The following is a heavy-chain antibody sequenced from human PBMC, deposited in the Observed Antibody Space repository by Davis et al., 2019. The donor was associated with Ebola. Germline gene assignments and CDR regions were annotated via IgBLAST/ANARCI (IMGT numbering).Heavy chain of an antibody. CDR3: ARVVGATTAAFDI. J-gene: IGHJ3*02. CDR2: ISHHNGDI. CDR1: GGSFSDYF. D-gene: IGHD1-26*01. Sequence: MPSETLSLTCAVYGGSFSDYFWSWIRQSPEKGLEWIGEISHHNGDINYNPSLKSRVTISVDTSKNQFSLKLSSVTAADTAVYYCARVVGATTAAFDIWGQGTMVTVSS. V-gene: IGHV4-34*01.